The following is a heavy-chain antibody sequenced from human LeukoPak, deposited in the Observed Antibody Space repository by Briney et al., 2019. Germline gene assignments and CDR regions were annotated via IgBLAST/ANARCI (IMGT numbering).Heavy chain of an antibody. J-gene: IGHJ4*02. CDR3: AKDKKYSSSWYSSGFDY. Sequence: GGSLRLSCAASGFTFSSYGMHWVRQAPGKGLEWVAVIWYDGSNKYYADSVKGRFTISRDNSKNTLYLQMNSLRAEDTAVYYCAKDKKYSSSWYSSGFDYWGQGTLVTVSS. CDR1: GFTFSSYG. D-gene: IGHD6-13*01. CDR2: IWYDGSNK. V-gene: IGHV3-33*06.